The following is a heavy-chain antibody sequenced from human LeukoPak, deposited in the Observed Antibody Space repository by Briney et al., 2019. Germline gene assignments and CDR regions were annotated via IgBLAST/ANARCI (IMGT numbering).Heavy chain of an antibody. CDR1: GYTFTGYY. Sequence: ASVKVSCKASGYTFTGYYMHWARQAPGQGLEWMGWINPNSGGTNYAQKLQGSVTMTRDTSISTAYMELSRLRSDDTAVYYCARETGRGYGSGSYYDYWGQGTLVTVSS. D-gene: IGHD3-10*01. J-gene: IGHJ4*02. CDR2: INPNSGGT. CDR3: ARETGRGYGSGSYYDY. V-gene: IGHV1-2*04.